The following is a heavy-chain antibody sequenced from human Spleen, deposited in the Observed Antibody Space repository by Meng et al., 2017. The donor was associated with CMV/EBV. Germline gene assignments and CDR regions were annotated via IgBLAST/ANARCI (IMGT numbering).Heavy chain of an antibody. Sequence: GESLKISCAASGFTVSSNYMSWVRQAPGKGPQWVSVIYSGGSTYYADSVKGRFTISRDNSKNTLYLQMNSLRAEDTAVYYCARARLWGQGTLVTVSS. CDR1: GFTVSSNY. CDR3: ARARL. J-gene: IGHJ4*02. V-gene: IGHV3-53*01. CDR2: IYSGGST.